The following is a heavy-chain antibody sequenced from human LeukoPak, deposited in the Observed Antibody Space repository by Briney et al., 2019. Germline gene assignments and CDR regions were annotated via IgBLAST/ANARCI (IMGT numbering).Heavy chain of an antibody. CDR3: AGDSGGFWDHYYYYYMDV. CDR1: GFTFSSYS. Sequence: GGSLRLSCAASGFTFSSYSMNWVRQAPGKGLEWLSYISTSSTTIYYADSVKGRFTISRDNAKNTLYLQMNSLRAEDTAVYYCAGDSGGFWDHYYYYYMDVWGKGTTVTVSS. V-gene: IGHV3-48*04. CDR2: ISTSSTTI. J-gene: IGHJ6*03. D-gene: IGHD3/OR15-3a*01.